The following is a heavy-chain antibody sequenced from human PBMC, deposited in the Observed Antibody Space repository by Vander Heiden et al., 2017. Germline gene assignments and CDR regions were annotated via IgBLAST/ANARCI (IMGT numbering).Heavy chain of an antibody. Sequence: VQSGAEVKKPGASGKVSCKASGYTFTGYYMQWVRQAPGQGLEWMGWIHLNSGGTNYAQKFQGRVTMTRDTSISTAYMDLSRLRSDDTAVYYCARTNDILTGPFDYWGQGTLVTVSS. J-gene: IGHJ4*02. D-gene: IGHD3-9*01. CDR2: IHLNSGGT. CDR3: ARTNDILTGPFDY. V-gene: IGHV1-2*02. CDR1: GYTFTGYY.